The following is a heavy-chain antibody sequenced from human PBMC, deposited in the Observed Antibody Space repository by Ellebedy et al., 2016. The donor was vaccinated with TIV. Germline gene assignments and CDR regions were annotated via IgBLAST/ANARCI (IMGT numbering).Heavy chain of an antibody. D-gene: IGHD6-13*01. CDR1: GLTFRSYD. CDR2: LLYAGTNK. J-gene: IGHJ4*02. CDR3: AMGGFGSWFDY. V-gene: IGHV3-30-3*01. Sequence: GESLKISCAASGLTFRSYDVHWVRQAPGKGLEWVAALLYAGTNKAYADFVKGRFTISTDNSKNTVYLQMNSLRAEETAVYYCAMGGFGSWFDYWGQGTLATVSS.